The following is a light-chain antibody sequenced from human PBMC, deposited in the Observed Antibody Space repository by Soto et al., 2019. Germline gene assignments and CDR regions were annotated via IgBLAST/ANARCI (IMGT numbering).Light chain of an antibody. CDR2: DAS. V-gene: IGKV3-11*01. CDR1: QSVSSY. Sequence: EIVLTQSPATLSLSPGERATLSCRASQSVSSYLAWYQQKPGQAPRLLIYDASNRATGIPPRFSGSGSGTDFTLTISSLEPEDFAVYYCQQRSNWPGTFGGGTKVEIK. CDR3: QQRSNWPGT. J-gene: IGKJ4*01.